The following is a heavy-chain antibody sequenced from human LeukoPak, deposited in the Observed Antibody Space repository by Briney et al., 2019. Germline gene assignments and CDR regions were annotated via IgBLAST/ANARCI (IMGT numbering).Heavy chain of an antibody. CDR1: GGSISSYY. J-gene: IGHJ5*02. V-gene: IGHV4-4*07. D-gene: IGHD5-18*01. CDR3: ARDGYSYGSFDP. Sequence: SETLSLTCTVSGGSISSYYWSWIRQPAGKGLEWIGRIYTSGSTNYNPSLKSRVTISVDTSKNQFSLKLSSVTAADTAVYYCARDGYSYGSFDPWGQGTLVTVSP. CDR2: IYTSGST.